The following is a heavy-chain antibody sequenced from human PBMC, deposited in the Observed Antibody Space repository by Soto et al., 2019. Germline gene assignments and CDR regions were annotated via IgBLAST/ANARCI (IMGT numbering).Heavy chain of an antibody. CDR3: ARGRHYYDSSGYVWFDP. CDR1: GGTFSSYA. J-gene: IGHJ5*02. CDR2: IIPIFGTA. Sequence: QVQLVQSGAEVQKPGSSVKVSCKASGGTFSSYAISWVRQAPGQGLEWMGGIIPIFGTANYAQKFQGRVTITADESTSTAYMELSSLRSEDTAVYYCARGRHYYDSSGYVWFDPWGQGTLVTVSS. D-gene: IGHD3-22*01. V-gene: IGHV1-69*01.